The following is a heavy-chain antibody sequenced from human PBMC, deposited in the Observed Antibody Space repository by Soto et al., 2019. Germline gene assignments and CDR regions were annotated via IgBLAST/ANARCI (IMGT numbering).Heavy chain of an antibody. V-gene: IGHV1-2*02. CDR3: ARVTLKAGNWFDP. CDR2: INPKSRGT. CDR1: GYGFTDYF. Sequence: ASVKVSCKASGYGFTDYFIHWVRQAPGQGFEWMGWINPKSRGTTYAQKFQGRVTMTRDTSNSTAYMELRGLRSDDTAIYHCARVTLKAGNWFDPWGQGTLVTVSS. J-gene: IGHJ5*02.